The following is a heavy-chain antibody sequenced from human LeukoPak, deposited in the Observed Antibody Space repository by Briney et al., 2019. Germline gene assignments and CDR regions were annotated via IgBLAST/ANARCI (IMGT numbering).Heavy chain of an antibody. CDR1: GGSISNYD. V-gene: IGHV4-4*07. CDR2: IYTSGST. Sequence: SETLSLTCTVSGGSISNYDWSWIRQPAGKGLEWIGRIYTSGSTNYNPSLKSRVTMSEDTSKNQFSLKLSSVTAADTAVYYCARDYSQIWFGEFLNWFDPWGQGTLVTVSS. D-gene: IGHD3-10*01. J-gene: IGHJ5*02. CDR3: ARDYSQIWFGEFLNWFDP.